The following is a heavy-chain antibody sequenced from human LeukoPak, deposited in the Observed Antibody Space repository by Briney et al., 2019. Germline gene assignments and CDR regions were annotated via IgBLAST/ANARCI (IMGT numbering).Heavy chain of an antibody. CDR3: VRQEAYFDY. V-gene: IGHV5-51*01. CDR2: TYPGDSDT. J-gene: IGHJ4*02. Sequence: GESLKISCKASGYRFTTSWIGWVRQMPGKGQEWMGITYPGDSDTRYGPSFQGQVTISADKSISTAYLQWSSLKASDTAMYYCVRQEAYFDYWGQGTLVTVSS. CDR1: GYRFTTSW.